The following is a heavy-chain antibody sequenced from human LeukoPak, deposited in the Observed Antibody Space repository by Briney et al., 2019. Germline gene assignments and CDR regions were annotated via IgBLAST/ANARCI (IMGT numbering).Heavy chain of an antibody. CDR3: AKVYSNYIYYYMDV. Sequence: GGSLRLSCAASGFTFSSYAMIWVRQAPGKGLEWVSAISGSGGSTYYADSVKGRFTISRDNSKNTLYLQMNSLRAEDTAVYYCAKVYSNYIYYYMDVWGKGTTVTVSS. J-gene: IGHJ6*03. D-gene: IGHD4-11*01. CDR1: GFTFSSYA. V-gene: IGHV3-23*01. CDR2: ISGSGGST.